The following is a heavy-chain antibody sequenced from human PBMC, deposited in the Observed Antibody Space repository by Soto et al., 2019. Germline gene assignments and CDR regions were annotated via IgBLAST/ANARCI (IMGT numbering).Heavy chain of an antibody. D-gene: IGHD3-3*02. V-gene: IGHV3-23*01. CDR1: GFTFSSYA. Sequence: PGGSLRLSCAASGFTFSSYAMSWVRQAPGKGLEWVSAISGSGGSTYYADSVKGRFTISRDNSKNTLYLQTNSLRAEDTAVYYCAKDLAFPYYFDYWGQGTLVTVSS. J-gene: IGHJ4*02. CDR2: ISGSGGST. CDR3: AKDLAFPYYFDY.